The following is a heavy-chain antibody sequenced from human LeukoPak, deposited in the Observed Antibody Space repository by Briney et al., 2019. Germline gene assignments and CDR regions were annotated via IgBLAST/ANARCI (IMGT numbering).Heavy chain of an antibody. J-gene: IGHJ6*03. CDR1: GGSISSYY. CDR2: IYYSGST. Sequence: SETLSLTCTVSGGSISSYYWSWIRQPPGKGLEWIGYIYYSGSTNYNPSLKSRVTISVDTSKNQFSLKLSSVTAADTAVYYCARVGYSRGYYYYYMDVWGKGTTVTVSS. D-gene: IGHD4-11*01. CDR3: ARVGYSRGYYYYYMDV. V-gene: IGHV4-59*01.